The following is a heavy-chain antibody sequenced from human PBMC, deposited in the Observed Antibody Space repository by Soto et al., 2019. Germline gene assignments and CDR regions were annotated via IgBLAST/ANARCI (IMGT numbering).Heavy chain of an antibody. V-gene: IGHV4-31*03. CDR1: GGSISSGGYY. J-gene: IGHJ5*02. CDR3: ARDSGYSYGYVWFDP. CDR2: IYYSGST. Sequence: SETLSLTCTVSGGSISSGGYYWSWIRQHPGKGLEWIGYIYYSGSTYYNPSLKSRVTISVDTSKNQFSLKLSSVTAADTAVYYCARDSGYSYGYVWFDPWGQGTLVTVSS. D-gene: IGHD5-18*01.